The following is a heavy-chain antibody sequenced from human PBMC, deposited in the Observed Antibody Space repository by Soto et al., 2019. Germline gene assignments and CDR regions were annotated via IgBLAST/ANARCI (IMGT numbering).Heavy chain of an antibody. Sequence: QITLKESGPTLVKPTQTLTLTCTFSGFSLTTTGVGVGWIRQPPGKALEWLAIIYWDDDKRYSPSLKSRHTITKDTSKNQVVLTMNNMDPVDTATYFCAHRAVLCSGGTCYSHPFDFWGQGTLVTVSS. CDR3: AHRAVLCSGGTCYSHPFDF. CDR1: GFSLTTTGVG. J-gene: IGHJ4*02. CDR2: IYWDDDK. V-gene: IGHV2-5*02. D-gene: IGHD2-15*01.